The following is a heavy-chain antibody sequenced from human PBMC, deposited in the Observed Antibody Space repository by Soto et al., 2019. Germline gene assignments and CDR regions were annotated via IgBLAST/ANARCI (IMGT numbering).Heavy chain of an antibody. CDR1: GFTFGNYW. J-gene: IGHJ4*02. Sequence: EVQLEESGGGLVQPGGSLRLSCAASGFTFGNYWMHWVRQAPGKGLEWVSRSGGDGRNLNYADSVKGRFTITRDNAENTQYLQMNSLSAEDTDVYYCARCDSGYSYGYPYWGQGTLVTVSS. D-gene: IGHD5-18*01. CDR3: ARCDSGYSYGYPY. V-gene: IGHV3-74*01. CDR2: SGGDGRNL.